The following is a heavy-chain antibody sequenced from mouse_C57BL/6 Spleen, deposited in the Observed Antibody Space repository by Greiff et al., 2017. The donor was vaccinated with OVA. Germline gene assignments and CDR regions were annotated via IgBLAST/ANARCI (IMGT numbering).Heavy chain of an antibody. D-gene: IGHD4-1*01. CDR3: ARGRTGTEFAY. V-gene: IGHV1-69*01. Sequence: VQLQQSGAELVMPGASVKLSCKASGYTFTSYWMHWVKQRPGQGLEWIGEIDPSDSYTNYNQKFKGKSTLTVDKSSSTAYMQLSSLTSEDSAVYYCARGRTGTEFAYWGQGTLVTVSA. CDR2: IDPSDSYT. CDR1: GYTFTSYW. J-gene: IGHJ3*01.